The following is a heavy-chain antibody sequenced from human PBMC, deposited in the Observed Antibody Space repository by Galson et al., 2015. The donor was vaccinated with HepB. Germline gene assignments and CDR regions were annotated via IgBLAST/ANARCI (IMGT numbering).Heavy chain of an antibody. J-gene: IGHJ4*02. CDR2: ISYDGSNK. CDR1: GFTFSSYA. CDR3: VAGTRMTFDY. Sequence: SLRLSCAASGFTFSSYAMHWVRQAPGKGLEWVAVISYDGSNKYYADSVKGRFTISRDNSKNTLYLQMNSLRAEDTAAYIAVAGTRMTFDYWGQGTLVTVSS. D-gene: IGHD6-19*01. V-gene: IGHV3-30*04.